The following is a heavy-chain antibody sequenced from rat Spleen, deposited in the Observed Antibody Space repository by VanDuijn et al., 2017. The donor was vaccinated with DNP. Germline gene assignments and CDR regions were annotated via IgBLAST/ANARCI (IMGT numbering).Heavy chain of an antibody. CDR1: GFSLTSYH. D-gene: IGHD1-6*01. V-gene: IGHV2-43*01. CDR3: ARDSDTTNIHTFFDS. Sequence: QVHLKESGPGLVQPSQTLSLTCTVSGFSLTSYHVSWVRQPPGKGLDWMGVIWTGGSPAYNSLLKSLLSFSRDLSKSQVFLKMNSLQTEDTATYYCARDSDTTNIHTFFDSWGKGVMVTVSS. CDR2: IWTGGSP. J-gene: IGHJ2*01.